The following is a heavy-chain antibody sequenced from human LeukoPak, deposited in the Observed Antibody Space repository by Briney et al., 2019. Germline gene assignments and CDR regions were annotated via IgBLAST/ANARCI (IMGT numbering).Heavy chain of an antibody. CDR1: GFTFSSYA. J-gene: IGHJ5*02. Sequence: GGSLRLSCAASGFTFSSYAMSWVRQAPGKGLEWVSAISGSGGSTYYADSVKGRFTISRDNSKNTLYLQVNSLRAEDTAVYYCAKEISGGGLPKAGYSSPWGQGTLVTVSS. CDR3: AKEISGGGLPKAGYSSP. D-gene: IGHD6-19*01. CDR2: ISGSGGST. V-gene: IGHV3-23*01.